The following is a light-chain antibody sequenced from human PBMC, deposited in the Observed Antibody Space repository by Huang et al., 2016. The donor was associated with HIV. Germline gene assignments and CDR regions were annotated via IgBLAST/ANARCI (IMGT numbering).Light chain of an antibody. Sequence: EIVLAQSPDTLSLSPGGGATLSCRASRRVSSSSLAWYQQKPGQAPRRIIYGATIRATGIPDRFSGRGSETDFTLTISRLEPEDFAMYYCQQYGSTRYSFGQGTRLEIK. V-gene: IGKV3-20*01. CDR1: RRVSSSS. CDR3: QQYGSTRYS. J-gene: IGKJ2*03. CDR2: GAT.